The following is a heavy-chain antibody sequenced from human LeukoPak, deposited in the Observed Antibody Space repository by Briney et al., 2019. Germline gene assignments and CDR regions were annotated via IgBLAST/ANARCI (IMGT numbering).Heavy chain of an antibody. CDR1: GFTFSSYG. V-gene: IGHV3-NL1*01. J-gene: IGHJ6*04. D-gene: IGHD3-10*02. CDR3: AELGITMIGGV. Sequence: GGSLRLSCAASGFTFSSYGMHWVRQAPGKGLEWVSVIYSGGSTYYADSVKGRFTISRDNSKNTLYLQMNSLRAEDTAVYYCAELGITMIGGVWGKGTTVTISS. CDR2: IYSGGST.